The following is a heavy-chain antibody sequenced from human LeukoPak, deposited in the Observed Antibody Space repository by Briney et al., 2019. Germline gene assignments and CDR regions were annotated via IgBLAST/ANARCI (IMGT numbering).Heavy chain of an antibody. J-gene: IGHJ4*02. Sequence: ASVKVSCKASGYTFTSYYMHWMRQSPGQGLEWMGLINPSGGSTSYAQKFQGRVTMTRDTSTSTVYMELSSLRSEDTAVYYCARLGRPFVVVPAASRGTTKPDLRGRDYWGQGTLVTVSS. CDR2: INPSGGST. CDR3: ARLGRPFVVVPAASRGTTKPDLRGRDY. CDR1: GYTFTSYY. V-gene: IGHV1-46*01. D-gene: IGHD2-2*01.